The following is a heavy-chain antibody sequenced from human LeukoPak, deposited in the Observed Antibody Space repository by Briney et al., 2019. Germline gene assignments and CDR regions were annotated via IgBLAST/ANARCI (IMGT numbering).Heavy chain of an antibody. V-gene: IGHV1-18*01. D-gene: IGHD2-2*01. CDR3: ARIAVVVPTGIVGSYFNYMDV. J-gene: IGHJ6*03. CDR2: ISVYSGHT. CDR1: GGTFSSYA. Sequence: GSSVKVSCKASGGTFSSYAISWVRQAPGQGLEWMGRISVYSGHTTYAQNFQGRVTMTTETSTSTAYLEVRSLRSDDTARYYCARIAVVVPTGIVGSYFNYMDVWGEGTTVTVSS.